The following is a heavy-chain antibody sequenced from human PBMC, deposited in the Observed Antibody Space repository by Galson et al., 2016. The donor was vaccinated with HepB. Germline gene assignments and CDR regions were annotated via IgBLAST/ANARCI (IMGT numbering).Heavy chain of an antibody. CDR1: GDSITSAGW. CDR3: ANLGYCSGDCYSVN. J-gene: IGHJ4*02. Sequence: ETLSLTCTVSGDSITSAGWWSWVRQPPGQGLEWIGEIYHGGRTHYNPSLKSRVTISVDKSKNHFSLELNSVTAADTAVYYCANLGYCSGDCYSVNWGQGTMVTVSS. CDR2: IYHGGRT. D-gene: IGHD2-21*02. V-gene: IGHV4-4*02.